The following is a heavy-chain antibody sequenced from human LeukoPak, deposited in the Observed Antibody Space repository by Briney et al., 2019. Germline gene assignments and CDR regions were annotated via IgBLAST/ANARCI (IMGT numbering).Heavy chain of an antibody. CDR3: ARDSQSVAFFLDDAFDL. D-gene: IGHD2/OR15-2a*01. CDR1: GLTFSAYA. CDR2: ISATGSTT. J-gene: IGHJ3*01. V-gene: IGHV3-23*01. Sequence: GGSLRLSCTASGLTFSAYALSWVRQTPGKGLEWLSVISATGSTTYYADSVRGRFTMSRDNSKNTLYLQMNSLRVEDTAVYYCARDSQSVAFFLDDAFDLWGQGTIVTVSA.